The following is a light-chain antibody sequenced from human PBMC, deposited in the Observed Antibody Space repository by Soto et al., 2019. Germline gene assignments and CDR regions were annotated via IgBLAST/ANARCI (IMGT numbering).Light chain of an antibody. V-gene: IGLV2-8*01. CDR2: DVN. J-gene: IGLJ1*01. CDR1: SSDVGAYIF. CDR3: VSFAGGTYV. Sequence: QSALTQPPSASGSPGQSVTIPCTGTSSDVGAYIFVSWYQQHPGKAPKLLIYDVNRRPPGVPDRFFVSKSGNTASLTVSGLQAEDEADYYCVSFAGGTYVFGTGTKVTVL.